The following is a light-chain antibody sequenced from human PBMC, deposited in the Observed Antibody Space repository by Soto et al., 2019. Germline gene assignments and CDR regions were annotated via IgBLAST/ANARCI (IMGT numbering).Light chain of an antibody. CDR2: DVS. J-gene: IGLJ2*01. CDR3: SSYTISSTVV. CDR1: SNDIGTSNF. Sequence: QSALTQPASVSGSPGQSITISCTGTSNDIGTSNFVSWYQHHPGKAPKLMIYDVSNRPSGVSDRFSGSKSGNTASLTISGLQAEDESVNYCSSYTISSTVVFGGGTKLTVL. V-gene: IGLV2-14*03.